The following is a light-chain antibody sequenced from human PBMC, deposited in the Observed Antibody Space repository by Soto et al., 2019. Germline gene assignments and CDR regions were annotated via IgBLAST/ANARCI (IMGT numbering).Light chain of an antibody. CDR2: KAS. CDR1: QSISSW. CDR3: QQYNSYPYT. V-gene: IGKV1-5*03. Sequence: DIQMTQSPSTLSAAGGDRVTITCRVSQSISSWLAWYQQKPGKAPKLLIYKASSLESGVPSRFSGSGSGTDFTLTISSLQPDDFATYYCQQYNSYPYTFGQGTKLEIK. J-gene: IGKJ2*01.